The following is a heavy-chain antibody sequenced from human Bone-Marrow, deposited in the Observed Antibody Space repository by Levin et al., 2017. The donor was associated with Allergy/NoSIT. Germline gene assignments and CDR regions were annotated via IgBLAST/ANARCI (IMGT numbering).Heavy chain of an antibody. V-gene: IGHV3-11*01. CDR1: GFPFSDYY. CDR3: AKDPYFINSGYCEY. J-gene: IGHJ4*02. D-gene: IGHD3-9*01. Sequence: GGSLRLSCAASGFPFSDYYMSWIRQAPGRGLEWVSYISTSSHAIYYADSVKGRFTISRDNAKNSLFLQMNSLRVEDTAVYYCAKDPYFINSGYCEYWGQGVLVTVSA. CDR2: ISTSSHAI.